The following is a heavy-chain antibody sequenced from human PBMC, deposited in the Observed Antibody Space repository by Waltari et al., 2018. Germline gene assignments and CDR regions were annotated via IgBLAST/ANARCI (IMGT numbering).Heavy chain of an antibody. D-gene: IGHD3-22*01. CDR2: ISEDGSNT. V-gene: IGHV3-30*03. CDR1: GFPFSNYG. CDR3: TLSANHYDSSGYPPA. Sequence: QVQLVESGGGVVQPGRSLRLSCAASGFPFSNYGMHWVRQAPGKGLEWGAVISEDGSNTYYADSVKGRFSISRDNSKNTLYLQMNSLRAEDTAVYYCTLSANHYDSSGYPPAWGQGTLVTVSS. J-gene: IGHJ5*02.